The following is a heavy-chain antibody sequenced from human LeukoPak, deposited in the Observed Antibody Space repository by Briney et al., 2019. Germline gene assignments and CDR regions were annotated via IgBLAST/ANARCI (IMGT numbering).Heavy chain of an antibody. J-gene: IGHJ4*02. Sequence: GGSLRLSCAASGFTFSNYAMSWVRQAPGKGLDWVSAISGSGGSTYYADSVKGRFTISRDNSKNTLYLLMNSLRAEDTAVYYCARVSGSYLSDYWGQGTLVTVSS. D-gene: IGHD1-26*01. CDR3: ARVSGSYLSDY. CDR1: GFTFSNYA. V-gene: IGHV3-23*01. CDR2: ISGSGGST.